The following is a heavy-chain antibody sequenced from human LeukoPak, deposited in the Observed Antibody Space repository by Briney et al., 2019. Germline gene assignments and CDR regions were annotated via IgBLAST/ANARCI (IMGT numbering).Heavy chain of an antibody. CDR1: GFTFSSYS. D-gene: IGHD6-13*01. CDR3: ARGGKYSSSWYINYFDY. V-gene: IGHV3-21*01. Sequence: PGGSLRLSCAASGFTFSSYSMNWVRQAPGKGLEWVSSISSSSSYIYYADSVKGRFTISRDNAKNSLYLQMNSLRAEDTAVYYCARGGKYSSSWYINYFDYWGQGTLVTVSS. CDR2: ISSSSSYI. J-gene: IGHJ4*02.